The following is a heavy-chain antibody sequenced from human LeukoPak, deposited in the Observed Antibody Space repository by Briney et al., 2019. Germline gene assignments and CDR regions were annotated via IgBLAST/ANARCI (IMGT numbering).Heavy chain of an antibody. V-gene: IGHV4-30-4*08. CDR3: ARDMDIAAANLYAFDI. Sequence: SETLSLTCTVSAGSISSGDYYWSWIRQPPGKGLEWIGYIYYSGSTYYNPSLKSRVTISVDTSKNQFSLKLSSVTAADTAVYYCARDMDIAAANLYAFDIWGRGTMVTVSS. J-gene: IGHJ3*02. CDR2: IYYSGST. D-gene: IGHD6-13*01. CDR1: AGSISSGDYY.